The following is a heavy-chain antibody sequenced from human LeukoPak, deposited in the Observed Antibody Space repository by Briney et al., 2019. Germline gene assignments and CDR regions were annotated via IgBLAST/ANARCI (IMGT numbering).Heavy chain of an antibody. CDR1: GYTFTSYG. CDR3: ARGDRPYCSGGRCYSVTVDY. J-gene: IGHJ4*02. Sequence: GASVKVSFTASGYTFTSYGISLVRLAPGQGLEWMGWISAYNGNTNYAQKLQGRVTMTTDTSTNTAYMELRSLRSDDTAVYYCARGDRPYCSGGRCYSVTVDYWGQGTLVTVSS. V-gene: IGHV1-18*01. CDR2: ISAYNGNT. D-gene: IGHD2-15*01.